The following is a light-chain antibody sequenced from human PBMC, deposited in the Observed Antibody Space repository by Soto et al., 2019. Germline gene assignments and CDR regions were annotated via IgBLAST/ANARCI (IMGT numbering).Light chain of an antibody. CDR3: QQYYGYSRT. CDR1: QSISSW. CDR2: KAS. J-gene: IGKJ1*01. Sequence: DIQMTQSPSTLSASVGYRVTITCRASQSISSWLAWYQQKPGKAPKLLIYKASSLESGVASRFSGSGSGTEFTLTISSLQPDDFATYYCQQYYGYSRTFGQGTKVEIK. V-gene: IGKV1-5*03.